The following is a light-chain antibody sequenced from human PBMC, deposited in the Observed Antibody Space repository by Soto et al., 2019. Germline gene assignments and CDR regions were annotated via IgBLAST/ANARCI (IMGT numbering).Light chain of an antibody. V-gene: IGLV1-44*01. Sequence: QSALTQPPSASGTPGQRVTTSCSGGSSNIGSKTVNWYQQLPGTVPKLLIYNSYRRPSGVPDRFSASKSGTSASLAISGLQSEYEADYYCSSWDASLNGYVFGTGTKVTVL. J-gene: IGLJ1*01. CDR3: SSWDASLNGYV. CDR2: NSY. CDR1: SSNIGSKT.